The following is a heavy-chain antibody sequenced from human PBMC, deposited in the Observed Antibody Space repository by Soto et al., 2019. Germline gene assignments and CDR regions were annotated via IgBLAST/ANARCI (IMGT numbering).Heavy chain of an antibody. CDR1: RFTFSYYW. V-gene: IGHV3-7*05. J-gene: IGHJ4*02. D-gene: IGHD3-22*01. CDR2: IKEDGSEK. CDR3: ARDMRESDSSGYRPSDF. Sequence: EVQLVESGGGLVQPGGSLRLSCTASRFTFSYYWMTWVRQAPGKGLEWVANIKEDGSEKYYVDSVKGRFTISRDNVKKLLYLQMNNLRAEDAAVYYCARDMRESDSSGYRPSDFWGQGALVAVSS.